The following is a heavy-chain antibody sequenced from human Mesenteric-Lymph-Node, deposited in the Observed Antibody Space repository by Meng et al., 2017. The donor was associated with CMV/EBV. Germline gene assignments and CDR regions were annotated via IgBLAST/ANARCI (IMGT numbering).Heavy chain of an antibody. CDR3: ARGSSYDILTGYFDY. V-gene: IGHV4-34*01. J-gene: IGHJ4*02. CDR2: INHSGST. D-gene: IGHD3-9*01. Sequence: QVQLHPLGAGLVKPSETLSVKCAVYGGSFSGYYWNWIRQSPEKGLEWIGEINHSGSTTYNPSFTSRIIISVDTSTNQISLNMSSVTAADTAVYYCARGSSYDILTGYFDYWGQGALVTVSS. CDR1: GGSFSGYY.